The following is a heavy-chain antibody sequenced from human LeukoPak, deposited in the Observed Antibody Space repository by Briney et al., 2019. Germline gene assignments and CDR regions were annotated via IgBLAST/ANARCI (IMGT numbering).Heavy chain of an antibody. CDR3: ARAPDPYGEYYFDY. CDR1: EFTVSSYA. D-gene: IGHD3-10*01. Sequence: AGGSLRLSCAASEFTVSSYAMHWVRQAPGKGLEWVAVISYDGSNKYYADSAKGRFTISRDNSKNTLYLQMNSLRAEDTAVYYCARAPDPYGEYYFDYWGQGTLVTVSS. J-gene: IGHJ4*02. V-gene: IGHV3-30*01. CDR2: ISYDGSNK.